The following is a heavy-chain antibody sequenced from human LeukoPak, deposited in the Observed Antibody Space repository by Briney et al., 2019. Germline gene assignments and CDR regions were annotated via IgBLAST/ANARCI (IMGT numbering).Heavy chain of an antibody. D-gene: IGHD3-9*01. CDR1: GFTFSSYA. J-gene: IGHJ4*02. CDR3: ARAPLLTGYFDFDY. Sequence: PGGSLRLSCAASGFTFSSYAMHWVRQAPGKGLEWVAVISYDGSNKYYADSVKGRFTISRDNSKNTLYLQMNSLRAEDTAVYYCARAPLLTGYFDFDYWGQGTLVTVSS. V-gene: IGHV3-30*04. CDR2: ISYDGSNK.